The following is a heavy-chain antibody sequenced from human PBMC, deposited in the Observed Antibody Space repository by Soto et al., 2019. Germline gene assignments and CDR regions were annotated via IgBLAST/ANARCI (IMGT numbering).Heavy chain of an antibody. J-gene: IGHJ4*02. CDR2: ISKNETAI. D-gene: IGHD5-18*01. CDR1: GFPFSSYD. V-gene: IGHV3-48*02. Sequence: EEQLVESGGALVQPGSSLRLSCATSGFPFSSYDMSWVRQAPGKGLEWISYISKNETAIYYADSVKGRFTIARDNAKNSVYLEMHSLREEGTAVYYCARGFSYASLGYLGQGTPVTVSS. CDR3: ARGFSYASLGY.